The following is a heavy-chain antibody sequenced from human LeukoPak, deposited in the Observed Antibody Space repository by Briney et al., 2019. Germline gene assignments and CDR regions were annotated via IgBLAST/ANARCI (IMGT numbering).Heavy chain of an antibody. CDR1: GYTFTSYD. CDR2: ISAYNGNT. J-gene: IGHJ4*02. V-gene: IGHV1-18*01. Sequence: GASVKVSCKASGYTFTSYDINWVRQATGQGLEWMGWISAYNGNTNYAQKLQGRVTMTTDTSTSTAYMELRSLRSDDTAVYYCARVPRDLLAYFDYWGQGTLVTVSS. CDR3: ARVPRDLLAYFDY. D-gene: IGHD2/OR15-2a*01.